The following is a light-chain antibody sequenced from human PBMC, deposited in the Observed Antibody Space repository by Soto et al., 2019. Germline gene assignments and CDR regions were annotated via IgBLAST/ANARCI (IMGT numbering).Light chain of an antibody. CDR1: SSDVGGYNY. Sequence: QSALTQPASVSGSPGQSITISCTGTSSDVGGYNYVSWYQQHPGKAPKLMIYDVSNRPSGVSNRFSGSKSGNTASLTISGLQAEDEADYYCRSYTSSSTSVVFGGGTKVTVL. V-gene: IGLV2-14*01. CDR3: RSYTSSSTSVV. J-gene: IGLJ2*01. CDR2: DVS.